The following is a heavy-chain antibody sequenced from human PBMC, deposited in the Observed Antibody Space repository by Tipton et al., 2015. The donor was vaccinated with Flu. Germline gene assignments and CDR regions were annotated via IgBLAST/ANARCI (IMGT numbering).Heavy chain of an antibody. CDR1: GGFVSSYY. Sequence: TLSLTCTVSGGFVSSYYWGWIRQPPGKGLEWIGNVHKTGYTYLNPSLRSRVTISVDTSKNQFSLRVTSVTAADTAVYYCARRDYSNYVSEPKNWFDPWGQGTLVTVSS. CDR2: VHKTGYT. CDR3: ARRDYSNYVSEPKNWFDP. V-gene: IGHV4-4*09. J-gene: IGHJ5*02. D-gene: IGHD4-11*01.